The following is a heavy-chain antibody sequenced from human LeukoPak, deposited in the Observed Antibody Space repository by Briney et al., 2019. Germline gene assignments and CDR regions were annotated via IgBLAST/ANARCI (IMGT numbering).Heavy chain of an antibody. V-gene: IGHV7-4-1*02. CDR3: ARGKTTYYYDSSGYRY. CDR1: GYTFTSYA. J-gene: IGHJ4*02. CDR2: INTNTGNP. Sequence: ASVKVSCKVSGYTFTSYAMNWVRQAPGQGLEWMGWINTNTGNPTYAQGFTGRFVFSLDTSVSTAYLQISSLKAEDTAVYYCARGKTTYYYDSSGYRYWGQGTLVTVSS. D-gene: IGHD3-22*01.